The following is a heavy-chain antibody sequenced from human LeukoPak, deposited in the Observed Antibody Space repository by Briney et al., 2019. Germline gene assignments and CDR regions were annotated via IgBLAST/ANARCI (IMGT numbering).Heavy chain of an antibody. Sequence: SETLSLTCTVSGGSISSYYWSWIRQPPGKGLEWIGYIYYSGSTNYNPSLKSRVTISIDTSKNQFSLKLSSVTAADTAVYYCARRGVXDFDYWGQGTLVNVSS. CDR2: IYYSGST. CDR1: GGSISSYY. V-gene: IGHV4-59*08. D-gene: IGHD2-21*01. J-gene: IGHJ4*02. CDR3: ARRGVXDFDY.